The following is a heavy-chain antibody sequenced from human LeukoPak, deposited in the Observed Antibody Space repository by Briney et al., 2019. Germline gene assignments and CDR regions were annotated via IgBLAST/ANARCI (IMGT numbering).Heavy chain of an antibody. V-gene: IGHV1-24*01. CDR1: ATGFSDSS. CDR2: FHPEEAKM. CDR3: ATRSGDFWSGFVN. J-gene: IGHJ4*02. D-gene: IGHD3-3*01. Sequence: ASVTVSCKVSATGFSDSSLQRVWQAPGKGLEWMGGFHPEEAKMVYSQNFQGRVTMTEDTATQTAYMELSSILRAEIATFYCATRSGDFWSGFVNWGQGTLVTVSS.